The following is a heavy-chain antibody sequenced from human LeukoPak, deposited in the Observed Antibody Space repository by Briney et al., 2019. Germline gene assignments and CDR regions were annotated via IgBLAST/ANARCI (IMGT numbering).Heavy chain of an antibody. CDR1: GFTFSNYW. V-gene: IGHV3-7*01. CDR3: AREGTYYYYGMDV. J-gene: IGHJ6*02. Sequence: PGGSLRLSCAASGFTFSNYWMNWVRQAPGKGLEWVANIKEDGSEKYYVDSVKGRFTISRDNAKNSLYLQMNSLRAEDTAVYYCAREGTYYYYGMDVWGQGTTVTVSS. CDR2: IKEDGSEK. D-gene: IGHD1-1*01.